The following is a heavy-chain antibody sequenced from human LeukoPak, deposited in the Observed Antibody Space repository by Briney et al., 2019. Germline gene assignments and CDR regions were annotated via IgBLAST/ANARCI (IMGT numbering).Heavy chain of an antibody. CDR2: ISSSSSYI. V-gene: IGHV3-21*01. CDR3: ARDGGSYYPYFYYYYMDV. J-gene: IGHJ6*03. CDR1: GFTFSSYE. Sequence: GGSLRLSCAASGFTFSSYEMNWVRQAPGKGLEWVSSISSSSSYIYYADSVKGRFTISRDNAKNSLYPQMNSLRAEDTAVYYCARDGGSYYPYFYYYYMDVWGKGTTVTVSS. D-gene: IGHD1-26*01.